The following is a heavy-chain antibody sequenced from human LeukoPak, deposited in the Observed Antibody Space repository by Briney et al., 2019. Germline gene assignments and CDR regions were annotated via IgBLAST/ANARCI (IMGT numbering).Heavy chain of an antibody. D-gene: IGHD2/OR15-2a*01. CDR2: ISHSGSI. J-gene: IGHJ4*02. Sequence: SETLSLTCTVSGGSISPYYWSWIRQPPGKGLQWIGYISHSGSINYNPSLKSRVTISVETSKNQFSLNLNSATAADTAFYYCAGHYCTSATCYSFDYWGQGSLVTVSS. V-gene: IGHV4-59*08. CDR3: AGHYCTSATCYSFDY. CDR1: GGSISPYY.